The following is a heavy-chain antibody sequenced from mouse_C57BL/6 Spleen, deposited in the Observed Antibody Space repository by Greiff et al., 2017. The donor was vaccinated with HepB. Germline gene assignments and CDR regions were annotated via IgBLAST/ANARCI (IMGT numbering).Heavy chain of an antibody. D-gene: IGHD1-1*01. CDR2: ISSGSSTI. CDR1: GFTFSDYG. V-gene: IGHV5-17*01. CDR3: ARGYYCSSYVYYAMDY. Sequence: EVKLVESGGGLVKPGGSLKLSCAASGFTFSDYGMHWVRQAPEKWLEWVAYISSGSSTIDYADTVKGRFTISRDNAKNTLFLQMTSLRSEDTARYCCARGYYCSSYVYYAMDYWGQGTSVTVSS. J-gene: IGHJ4*01.